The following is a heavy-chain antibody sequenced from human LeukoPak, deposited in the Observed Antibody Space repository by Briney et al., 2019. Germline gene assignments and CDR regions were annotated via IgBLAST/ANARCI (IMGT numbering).Heavy chain of an antibody. CDR2: ISWNSGSI. CDR1: GFTFDDYA. V-gene: IGHV3-9*01. CDR3: AKDLTIRGVIKGDAFDI. J-gene: IGHJ3*02. D-gene: IGHD3-10*01. Sequence: GGSLRLSCAASGFTFDDYAMHWVRQAPGKGLEWVSGISWNSGSIGYADSVKGRFTISRDNAKNSLYLQMNSLRAEDTALYYCAKDLTIRGVIKGDAFDIWGQGTMVTVSS.